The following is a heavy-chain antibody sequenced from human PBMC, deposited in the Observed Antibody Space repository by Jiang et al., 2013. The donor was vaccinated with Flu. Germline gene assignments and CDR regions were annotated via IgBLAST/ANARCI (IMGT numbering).Heavy chain of an antibody. CDR1: GGTFSSYT. J-gene: IGHJ5*02. CDR3: AKYSSSWNKWFDP. Sequence: GAEVKKPGSSVKVSCKASGGTFSSYTISWVRQAPGQGLEWMGRIIPILGIANYAQKFQGRVTITADKSTSTAYMELSSLRSEDTAVYYCAKYSSSWNKWFDPWGQGTLVTVSS. V-gene: IGHV1-69*02. CDR2: IIPILGIA. D-gene: IGHD6-13*01.